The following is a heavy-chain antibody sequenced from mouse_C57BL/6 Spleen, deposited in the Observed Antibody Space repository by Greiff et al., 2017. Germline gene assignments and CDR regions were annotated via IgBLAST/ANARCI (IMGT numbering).Heavy chain of an antibody. CDR3: ARERPAAMDY. V-gene: IGHV1-69*01. CDR1: GYTFTSYW. J-gene: IGHJ4*01. Sequence: QVQLQQPGAELVMPGASVKLSCKASGYTFTSYWMHWVKQRPGQGLEWIGEIDPSDSYPNYNQKFKGKSTLTVDKSSSTAYMQLSSLTSEDSAVYYCARERPAAMDYWGQGTSVTVSS. CDR2: IDPSDSYP.